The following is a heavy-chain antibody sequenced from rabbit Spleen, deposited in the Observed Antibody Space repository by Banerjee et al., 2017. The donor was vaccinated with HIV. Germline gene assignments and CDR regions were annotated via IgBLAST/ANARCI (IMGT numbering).Heavy chain of an antibody. CDR3: ARDSGTSFSSYGMDL. CDR2: INAATAKG. CDR1: GVSFSDRDV. V-gene: IGHV1S45*01. D-gene: IGHD8-1*01. J-gene: IGHJ6*01. Sequence: HEQLVESGGGLVKPEGSLTLTYKASGVSFSDRDVMCWVRQAPGKGLEWIACINAATAKGVYASWAKGRFAISKTSSTTVTLQMTSLTAADTATYFCARDSGTSFSSYGMDLWGPGTLVTVS.